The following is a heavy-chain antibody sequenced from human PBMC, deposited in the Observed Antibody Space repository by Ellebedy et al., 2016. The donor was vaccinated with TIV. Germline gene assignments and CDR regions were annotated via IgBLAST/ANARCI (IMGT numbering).Heavy chain of an antibody. CDR1: GFTFSSYW. CDR3: ARDHPLGNENFDN. D-gene: IGHD1-1*01. Sequence: GESLKISCAASGFTFSSYWMHWVRQAPGKGLVWVSRINSDGSSTSYADSVKGRFTISRDNAKNTLYLQMNSLRAEDTAVYYCARDHPLGNENFDNWGQGTLVTVSS. V-gene: IGHV3-74*01. CDR2: INSDGSST. J-gene: IGHJ4*02.